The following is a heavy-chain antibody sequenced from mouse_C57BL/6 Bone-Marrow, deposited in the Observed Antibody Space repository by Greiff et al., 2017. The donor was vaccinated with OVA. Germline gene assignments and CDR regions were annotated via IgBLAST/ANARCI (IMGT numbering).Heavy chain of an antibody. CDR3: ARRAYYLDY. CDR1: GYSFTGYY. V-gene: IGHV1-42*01. J-gene: IGHJ2*01. D-gene: IGHD2-10*01. Sequence: VQLQQSGPELVKPGASVKISCKASGYSFTGYYMNWVKQSPEKSLEWIGEINPSTGGTTYNQKFKAKATLTVDKSSSTAYMQLKSLTSEDSAVYYCARRAYYLDYWGQGTTLTVSS. CDR2: INPSTGGT.